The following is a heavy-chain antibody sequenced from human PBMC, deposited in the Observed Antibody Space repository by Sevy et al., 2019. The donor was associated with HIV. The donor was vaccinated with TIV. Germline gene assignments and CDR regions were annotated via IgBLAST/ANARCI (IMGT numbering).Heavy chain of an antibody. CDR1: GFTFSSYA. D-gene: IGHD3-10*01. CDR3: AKGDYGSGSPPFDY. Sequence: GGSLRLSCAASGFTFSSYAMSWXRQAPGKGLEWVSAISGSGGSTYYADSVKGRFTISRDNSKNTLYLQMNSLRAEDTAVYYCAKGDYGSGSPPFDYWGQGTLVTVSS. J-gene: IGHJ4*02. V-gene: IGHV3-23*01. CDR2: ISGSGGST.